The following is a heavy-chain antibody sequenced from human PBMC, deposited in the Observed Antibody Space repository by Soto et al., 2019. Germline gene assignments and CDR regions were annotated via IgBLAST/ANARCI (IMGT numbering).Heavy chain of an antibody. Sequence: SQTLSLTCAISGDSVSSNSAAWNWIRQSPSRGLEWLGRTYYRSKWYNDYAVSVKSRITINPDTSKNQFSLQLNSVTPEDTAVYYCEKGYYYGSGSYYYMDVWGKGTTVTVSS. CDR3: EKGYYYGSGSYYYMDV. V-gene: IGHV6-1*01. D-gene: IGHD3-10*01. CDR2: TYYRSKWYN. J-gene: IGHJ6*03. CDR1: GDSVSSNSAA.